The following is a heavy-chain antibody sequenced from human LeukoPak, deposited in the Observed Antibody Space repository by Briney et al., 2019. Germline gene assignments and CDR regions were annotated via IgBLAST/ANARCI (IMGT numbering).Heavy chain of an antibody. V-gene: IGHV3-7*03. CDR3: ARDLGFCSSTSCFPRC. Sequence: GGSLRLSCAASGFTFSSYWMNWVRQAPGKGLEWVANIKQDGSEKNYVDSVKGRFTISRDNAKNSLYLQMNSLRVEDTAVYYCARDLGFCSSTSCFPRCWGQGTLVTVSS. D-gene: IGHD2-2*01. CDR1: GFTFSSYW. CDR2: IKQDGSEK. J-gene: IGHJ4*02.